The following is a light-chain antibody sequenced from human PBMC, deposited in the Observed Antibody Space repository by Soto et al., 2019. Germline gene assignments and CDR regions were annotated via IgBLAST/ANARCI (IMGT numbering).Light chain of an antibody. V-gene: IGKV1-27*01. CDR3: QKYNSAPLT. J-gene: IGKJ4*01. CDR2: AAS. Sequence: DIQMTQSPSSLSGPEGNRVTISYRARQGISNYLAWYQQKPGKVPKLLIYAASTLQSGVPSRFSGSVSGTDFTLTISSLQPEDVATYDCQKYNSAPLTFGGGTKVDIK. CDR1: QGISNY.